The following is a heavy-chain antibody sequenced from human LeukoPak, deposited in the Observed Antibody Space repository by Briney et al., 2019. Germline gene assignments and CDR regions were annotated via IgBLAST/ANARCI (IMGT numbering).Heavy chain of an antibody. CDR2: IYYSGST. Sequence: SETLSLTCTVSGGSISSSSYYWGWIRQPPGKGLEWIGSIYYSGSTYYNPSLKSRVTISVDTSKNQFSLKLSSVTAADTAVYYRARLGQSGSYLGSNWFDPWGQGTLVTVSS. J-gene: IGHJ5*02. D-gene: IGHD3-10*01. CDR3: ARLGQSGSYLGSNWFDP. CDR1: GGSISSSSYY. V-gene: IGHV4-39*01.